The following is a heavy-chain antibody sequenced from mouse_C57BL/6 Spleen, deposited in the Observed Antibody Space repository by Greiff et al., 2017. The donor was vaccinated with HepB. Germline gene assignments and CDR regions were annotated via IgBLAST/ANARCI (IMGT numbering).Heavy chain of an antibody. V-gene: IGHV5-9-1*02. CDR2: ISSGGDYI. CDR1: GFTFSSYA. D-gene: IGHD1-1*01. CDR3: TGYYYGSKGMDY. J-gene: IGHJ4*01. Sequence: EVKVEESGEGLVKPGGSLKLSCAASGFTFSSYAMSWVRQTPEKRLEWVAYISSGGDYIYYADTVKGRFTISRDNARNTLYLQMSSLKSEDTAMYYCTGYYYGSKGMDYWGQGTSVTVSS.